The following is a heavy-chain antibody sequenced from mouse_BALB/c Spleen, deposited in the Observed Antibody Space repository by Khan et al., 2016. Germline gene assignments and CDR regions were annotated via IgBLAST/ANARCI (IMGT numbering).Heavy chain of an antibody. CDR2: TDPANGNT. D-gene: IGHD2-4*01. V-gene: IGHV14-3*02. Sequence: VQLQQPGAELVKPGASVKLSCTASGFNIKDTYMHWVKQRPEQGLEWIGRTDPANGNTKYDQKFQGKATITADTSSNTAYLQLSSLTSEDTAVYYCARSPYDYDVGFAYWGQGTLVTVSA. J-gene: IGHJ3*01. CDR3: ARSPYDYDVGFAY. CDR1: GFNIKDTY.